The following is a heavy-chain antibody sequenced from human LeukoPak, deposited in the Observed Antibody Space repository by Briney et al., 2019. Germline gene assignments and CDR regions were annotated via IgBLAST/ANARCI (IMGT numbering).Heavy chain of an antibody. CDR1: GGSFSGYY. J-gene: IGHJ4*02. V-gene: IGHV4-34*01. D-gene: IGHD2-15*01. CDR3: ARGDKGYFDY. CDR2: ISHSGST. Sequence: SETLSLTCAVYGGSFSGYYWSWIRQPPGRGLEWIGEISHSGSTNYNPSLKSRVTISVDTSKNQFSLKLSSVTAADTAVYYCARGDKGYFDYWGQGTLVTVSS.